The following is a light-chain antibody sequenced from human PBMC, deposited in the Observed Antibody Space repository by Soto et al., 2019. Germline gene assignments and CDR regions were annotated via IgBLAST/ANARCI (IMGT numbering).Light chain of an antibody. CDR3: QQYGRSPT. J-gene: IGKJ3*01. V-gene: IGKV3-11*01. CDR1: QSVSSY. Sequence: EIVLTQSPATLSLSPGERATLSCRASQSVSSYLAWYQQKPGQAPRLLIYGASNRATGIPARFSGSGSGTDFALTITSLEPEDFAVYYCQQYGRSPTFGPGTNV. CDR2: GAS.